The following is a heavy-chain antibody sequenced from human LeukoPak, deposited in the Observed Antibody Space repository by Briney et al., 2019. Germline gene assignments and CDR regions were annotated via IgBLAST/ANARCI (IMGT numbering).Heavy chain of an antibody. V-gene: IGHV1-69*04. CDR1: GGTFSSYA. J-gene: IGHJ4*02. CDR2: IIPILGIA. D-gene: IGHD2-2*01. CDR3: ARAEGFVRSTSADY. Sequence: GASVKVSCKASGGTFSSYAISWVRQAPGQGLEWMGRIIPILGIANYAQKFQGRVTITADKSTSTAYMELSSLRSDDTAVYYCARAEGFVRSTSADYWGQGTLVTVSS.